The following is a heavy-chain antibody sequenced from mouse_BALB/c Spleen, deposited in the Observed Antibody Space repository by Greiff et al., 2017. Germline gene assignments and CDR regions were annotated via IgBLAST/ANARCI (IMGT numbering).Heavy chain of an antibody. D-gene: IGHD2-10*02. Sequence: EVQRVESGGGLVQPGGSLRLSCATSGFTFPDYYMSWVRQPPGKALEWLGFIRNKANGYTTEYSASVKGRFTISRDNSQSILYLQMNTLRAEDSATDYCARPYGNLAWCAYWGQGTLGTVSA. V-gene: IGHV7-3*02. J-gene: IGHJ3*01. CDR1: GFTFPDYY. CDR2: IRNKANGYTT. CDR3: ARPYGNLAWCAY.